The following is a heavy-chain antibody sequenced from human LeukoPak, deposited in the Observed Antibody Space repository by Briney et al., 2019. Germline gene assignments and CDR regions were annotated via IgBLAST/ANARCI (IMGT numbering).Heavy chain of an antibody. CDR1: GYSISSGYY. Sequence: SETLSLTCTVSGYSISSGYYWGWIRQPPGKGLEWIGSIYHSGSTYYNPSLKSRVTISVDTSKNQFSLKLSSVTAADTAVYYCARDIVEEAYYYYYMDVRGKGTTVTVSS. CDR2: IYHSGST. J-gene: IGHJ6*03. CDR3: ARDIVEEAYYYYYMDV. D-gene: IGHD2-15*01. V-gene: IGHV4-38-2*02.